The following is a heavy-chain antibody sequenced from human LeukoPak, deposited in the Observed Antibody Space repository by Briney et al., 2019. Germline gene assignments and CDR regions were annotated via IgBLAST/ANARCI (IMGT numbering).Heavy chain of an antibody. D-gene: IGHD6-13*01. CDR2: ISAYNGPT. V-gene: IGHV1-18*01. Sequence: ASVKVSCKASGYTFTSYAISWVRQAPGQGLEWMGWISAYNGPTKYAQKLQGRVTMTTDTSTSTAYVELRSLRSDDTAVYHCARDRSSSWYYFDYWGQGTLVTVSS. CDR1: GYTFTSYA. CDR3: ARDRSSSWYYFDY. J-gene: IGHJ4*02.